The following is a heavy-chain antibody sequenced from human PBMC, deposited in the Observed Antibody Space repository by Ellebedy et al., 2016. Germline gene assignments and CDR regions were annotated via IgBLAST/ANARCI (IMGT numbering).Heavy chain of an antibody. CDR2: IKEDGSAQ. J-gene: IGHJ6*02. V-gene: IGHV3-7*01. CDR3: ARVDMVRGIINYYYGMGV. CDR1: GFTFSNYW. Sequence: GESLKISXAASGFTFSNYWMVWVRQAPGKGLEWVANIKEDGSAQFYVDSVKGRFTISRDNAKNSLYLQMNSLRAEDTAVYYCARVDMVRGIINYYYGMGVWGQGTTVTVSS. D-gene: IGHD3-10*01.